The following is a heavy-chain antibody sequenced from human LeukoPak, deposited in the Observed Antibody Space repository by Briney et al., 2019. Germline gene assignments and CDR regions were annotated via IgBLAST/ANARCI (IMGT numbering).Heavy chain of an antibody. D-gene: IGHD5-24*01. Sequence: GGSLRLSCAASGLIFSTYAMHWARQAPGKGLEWVSRMNSDGSSSSYADSVKGRFTISRDNAKSTLYLQMNSLRAEDTAVYYCARGGDGSNIYWYFDLWGRGTLVTVSS. CDR2: MNSDGSSS. J-gene: IGHJ2*01. CDR3: ARGGDGSNIYWYFDL. CDR1: GLIFSTYA. V-gene: IGHV3-74*01.